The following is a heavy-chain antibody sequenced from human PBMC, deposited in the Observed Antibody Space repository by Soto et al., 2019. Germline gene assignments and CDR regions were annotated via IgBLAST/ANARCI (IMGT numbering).Heavy chain of an antibody. V-gene: IGHV4-4*02. CDR3: ASRDPGTSVDY. J-gene: IGHJ4*02. CDR2: IYRTGST. D-gene: IGHD1-7*01. CDR1: GGSFTSNNW. Sequence: SETLSLTCAVSGGSFTSNNWWTWVRQPPGQGLEWIGEIYRTGSTNYNPSLKSRVTISLDKSENQFSLKVTSPTAADTAVYYCASRDPGTSVDYWGQGTLVTAPQ.